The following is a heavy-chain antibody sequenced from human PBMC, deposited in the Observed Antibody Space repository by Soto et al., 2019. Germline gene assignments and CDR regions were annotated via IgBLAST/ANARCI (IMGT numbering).Heavy chain of an antibody. CDR1: GYSFTIYW. V-gene: IGHV5-51*01. D-gene: IGHD2-2*01. CDR2: IYPGDSDT. Sequence: PGESLKISCKGSGYSFTIYWIGWVRQMPGKGLEWMGIIYPGDSDTRYSPSFQGQVTISADKSISTAYLQWSSLKASDTAMYYCARVGCSSTSCNYYYGMDVWGQGTTVTVSS. CDR3: ARVGCSSTSCNYYYGMDV. J-gene: IGHJ6*02.